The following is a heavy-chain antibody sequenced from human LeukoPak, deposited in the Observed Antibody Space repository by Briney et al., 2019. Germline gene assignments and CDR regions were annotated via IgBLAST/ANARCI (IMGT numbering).Heavy chain of an antibody. CDR3: ARAPYCSGGSCSNFDY. J-gene: IGHJ4*02. V-gene: IGHV4-59*01. CDR2: IYYSGGT. CDR1: GGSISSYY. Sequence: SETLSLTCTVSGGSISSYYWSWIRQPPGKGLEWIGYIYYSGGTNYNPSLKSRVTISVDTSKNQFSLKLSSVTAADTAVYYCARAPYCSGGSCSNFDYWGQGTLVTVSS. D-gene: IGHD2-15*01.